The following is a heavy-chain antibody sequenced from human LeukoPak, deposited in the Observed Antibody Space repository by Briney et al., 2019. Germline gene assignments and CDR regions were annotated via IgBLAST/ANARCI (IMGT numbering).Heavy chain of an antibody. D-gene: IGHD3-22*01. Sequence: GGSLRLSCAASGFTFSSYAMHWVRQAPGKGLEWVSGISGSGGSTYYADSVKGRFTISRDNSKNSLYLQMNSLRAEDTAVYYCARDEYYYDSSGYYYPDYWGQGTLVTVSS. CDR3: ARDEYYYDSSGYYYPDY. CDR1: GFTFSSYA. V-gene: IGHV3-23*01. CDR2: ISGSGGST. J-gene: IGHJ4*02.